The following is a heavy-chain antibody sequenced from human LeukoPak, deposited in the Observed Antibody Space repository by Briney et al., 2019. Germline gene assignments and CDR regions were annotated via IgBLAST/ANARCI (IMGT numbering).Heavy chain of an antibody. CDR2: ISAYNGNT. V-gene: IGHV1-18*01. Sequence: ASVKVSCKASGYTFTSYGISWVRQAPGQGLEWMGWISAYNGNTNYAQKFQGRVTMTRDTSTSTVYMELSSLRSEDTAVYYCARLEMATIGGVDDWGQGTLVTVSS. J-gene: IGHJ4*02. CDR3: ARLEMATIGGVDD. CDR1: GYTFTSYG. D-gene: IGHD5-24*01.